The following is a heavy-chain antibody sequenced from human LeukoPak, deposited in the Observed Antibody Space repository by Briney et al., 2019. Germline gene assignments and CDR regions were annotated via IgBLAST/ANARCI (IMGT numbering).Heavy chain of an antibody. CDR1: GYTFTSYA. CDR2: INAGNGNT. CDR3: ARGLRDYGMDV. Sequence: ASVKVSCKASGYTFTSYAMHWVRQAPGQRLEWTGWINAGNGNTKYSQKFQGRVTITRDTSASTAYMELSSLRSEDTAVYYCARGLRDYGMDVWGQGTTVTVSS. V-gene: IGHV1-3*01. J-gene: IGHJ6*02.